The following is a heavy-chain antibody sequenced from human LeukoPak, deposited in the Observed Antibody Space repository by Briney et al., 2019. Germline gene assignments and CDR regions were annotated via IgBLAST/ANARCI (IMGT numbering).Heavy chain of an antibody. CDR1: GGSISTNGYY. CDR2: IYYTGST. Sequence: SETLSLACSVSGGSISTNGYYWGWIRQSPGKGLEWIGSIYYTGSTYYNPSLKSRVTVSVDTSRNQFSLKLSSMTAADTAVYYCARLAAAGDFGCWGQGTLVTVSS. J-gene: IGHJ4*02. D-gene: IGHD6-13*01. CDR3: ARLAAAGDFGC. V-gene: IGHV4-39*01.